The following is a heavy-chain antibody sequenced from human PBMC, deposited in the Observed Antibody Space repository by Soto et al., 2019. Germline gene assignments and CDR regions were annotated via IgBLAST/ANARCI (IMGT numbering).Heavy chain of an antibody. V-gene: IGHV4-59*01. D-gene: IGHD3-3*01. CDR3: AGSYYDFWSGYLPHTAPRDMADY. J-gene: IGHJ4*02. CDR2: IYYSGST. Sequence: SETLSLTCTVSGGSISSYYWSCIRQPPGKGLEWIGYIYYSGSTNYNPSLKSRVTISVDTSKNQFSLKLSSVTAADTAVYYCAGSYYDFWSGYLPHTAPRDMADYWGQGTLVTVS. CDR1: GGSISSYY.